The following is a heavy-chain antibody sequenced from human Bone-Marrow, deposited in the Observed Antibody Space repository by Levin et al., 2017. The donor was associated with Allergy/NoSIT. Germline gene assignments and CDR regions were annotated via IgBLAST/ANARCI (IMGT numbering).Heavy chain of an antibody. J-gene: IGHJ3*02. V-gene: IGHV3-30-3*01. CDR3: ARADYRGSQTFDI. CDR1: GFTFNMNA. Sequence: PGGSLRLSCVASGFTFNMNAMHWVRQAPGKGLEWVAFISYDGGDKYYADSVKGRFTISRDNSKNTLYLQLNSLKTEDTAVYSCARADYRGSQTFDIWGQGTMVTVSS. D-gene: IGHD3-10*01. CDR2: ISYDGGDK.